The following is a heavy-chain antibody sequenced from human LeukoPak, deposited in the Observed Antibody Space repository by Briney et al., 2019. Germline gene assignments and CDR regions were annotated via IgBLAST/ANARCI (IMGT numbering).Heavy chain of an antibody. V-gene: IGHV4-4*07. CDR2: IYPSGST. D-gene: IGHD6-19*01. Sequence: SETLSLTCTVSGGSISSYDWSWLRQPAGKGLEWIGRIYPSGSTNYNPSLKSRVTMSVDTSKNQFSLKLSSVTAADTAVYYYTRSAKGIAVAGSESDYSGQGTLVTVSS. J-gene: IGHJ4*02. CDR1: GGSISSYD. CDR3: TRSAKGIAVAGSESDY.